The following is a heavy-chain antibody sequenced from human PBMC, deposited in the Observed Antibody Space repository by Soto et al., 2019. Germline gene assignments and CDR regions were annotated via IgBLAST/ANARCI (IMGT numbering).Heavy chain of an antibody. V-gene: IGHV1-69*13. CDR2: IIPIFGTA. CDR3: ARLLTPKRFLEGGPYYFDY. J-gene: IGHJ4*02. CDR1: GGTFSSYA. D-gene: IGHD3-3*01. Sequence: GASVKVSCKASGGTFSSYAISWVRQAPGQGLEWMGGIIPIFGTANYAQKFQGRVTITADESTSTAYMELSSLRSEDTAVYYCARLLTPKRFLEGGPYYFDYWGQGTLVTVSS.